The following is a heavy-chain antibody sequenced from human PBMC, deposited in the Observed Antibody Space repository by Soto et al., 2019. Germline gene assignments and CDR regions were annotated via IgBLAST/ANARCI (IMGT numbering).Heavy chain of an antibody. Sequence: QVQLVESGGGVVQPGRSLRLSCAASGFTFTTYAIHWVRQAPGKGLEWVAVISNDGRGKCYADSVKGRFTISRDNSKNTLYLQMNSLRSDDTAVYYCARDQCFGGGRSCYYFDFWGQGTLVTVSS. CDR3: ARDQCFGGGRSCYYFDF. D-gene: IGHD2-15*01. V-gene: IGHV3-30*04. CDR1: GFTFTTYA. CDR2: ISNDGRGK. J-gene: IGHJ4*02.